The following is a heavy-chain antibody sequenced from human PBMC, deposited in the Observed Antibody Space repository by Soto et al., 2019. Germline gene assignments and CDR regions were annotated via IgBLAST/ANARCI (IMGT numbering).Heavy chain of an antibody. D-gene: IGHD3-22*01. CDR2: INPGGGYT. Sequence: QVQLVQSGAEVKKPGASVKVSCKTSGYTFTHYYMHWVRLAPGQGLEWMGVINPGGGYTTYAQKFQGRVTMTRDTSTSTVYMELSRLKSEDTAVYYCGREYFDSRGTPPGDWGQGTLVTVSS. CDR1: GYTFTHYY. CDR3: GREYFDSRGTPPGD. V-gene: IGHV1-46*01. J-gene: IGHJ4*02.